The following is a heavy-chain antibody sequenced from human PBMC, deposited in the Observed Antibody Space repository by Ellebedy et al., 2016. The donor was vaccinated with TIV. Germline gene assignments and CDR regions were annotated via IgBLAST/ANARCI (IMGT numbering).Heavy chain of an antibody. J-gene: IGHJ3*02. CDR3: ARDWSGAYAFDI. D-gene: IGHD3-10*01. V-gene: IGHV1-3*01. CDR1: RYTFTSYA. CDR2: INVGNGNT. Sequence: ASVKVSXKASRYTFTSYAMHWVRQAPGQRLEWMGWINVGNGNTKYSQKFQGRVTITRDTSASTAYMELSSLRSEDTAVYYCARDWSGAYAFDIWGQGTMVTVSS.